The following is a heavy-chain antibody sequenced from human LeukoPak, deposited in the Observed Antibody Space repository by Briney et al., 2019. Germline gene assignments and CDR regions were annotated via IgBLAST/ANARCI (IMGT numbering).Heavy chain of an antibody. CDR2: IKQDGSEK. CDR1: GFTFRNYW. Sequence: GGSLRLSCAASGFTFRNYWMHWVRQAPGKGLEWVANIKQDGSEKYYVDSVKGRFTISRDNAKNSLYLQIISLRAEDTAVYYCARGMAGYSYWYFDLWGRGNLVTVSS. V-gene: IGHV3-7*03. CDR3: ARGMAGYSYWYFDL. J-gene: IGHJ2*01. D-gene: IGHD2-2*03.